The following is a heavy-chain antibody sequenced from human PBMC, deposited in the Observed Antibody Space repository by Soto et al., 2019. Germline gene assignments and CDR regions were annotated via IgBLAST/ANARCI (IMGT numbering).Heavy chain of an antibody. J-gene: IGHJ6*02. V-gene: IGHV3-30-3*01. D-gene: IGHD3-10*01. CDR3: ARSLGGHGTGDDYYSYGMDV. CDR2: ISYDGSNK. Sequence: GGSPRLSYAASGFTFSSYAIHWVRQGTGKGLEWVAVISYDGSNKYYADYVKGRFTISRDNSKNTLYLQMNSLRAEVTAVYYCARSLGGHGTGDDYYSYGMDVWGQGTTVTVSS. CDR1: GFTFSSYA.